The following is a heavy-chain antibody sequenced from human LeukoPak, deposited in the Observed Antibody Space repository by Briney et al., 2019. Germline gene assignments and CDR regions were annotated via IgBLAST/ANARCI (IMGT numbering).Heavy chain of an antibody. V-gene: IGHV1-69*13. CDR3: ARGFQELEHWAFDI. CDR2: IIPIFGTA. Sequence: SVKISCKASGGTFSNYAFIWVRQAPGQRLELMGGIIPIFGTANYAQKFHGRVTITADEPTSTAYMEMSSLRSEDTAVYYCARGFQELEHWAFDIWGQGTMVTVSS. J-gene: IGHJ3*02. D-gene: IGHD1/OR15-1a*01. CDR1: GGTFSNYA.